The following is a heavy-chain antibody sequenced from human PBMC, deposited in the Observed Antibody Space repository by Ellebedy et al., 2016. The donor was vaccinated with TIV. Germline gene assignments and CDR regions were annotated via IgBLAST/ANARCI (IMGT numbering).Heavy chain of an antibody. V-gene: IGHV4-34*01. CDR1: GGSFSGYY. CDR2: INHSGST. CDR3: ARGGGFRLRYFDWSPLRRSGGMDV. Sequence: MPSETLSLTCAVHGGSFSGYYWSWIRQPPGKGLEWIGEINHSGSTNYNPSLKSRVTVSVDTSKNQFSLKLSSVTAADTAVYYCARGGGFRLRYFDWSPLRRSGGMDVWGQGTTVTVSS. D-gene: IGHD3-9*01. J-gene: IGHJ6*02.